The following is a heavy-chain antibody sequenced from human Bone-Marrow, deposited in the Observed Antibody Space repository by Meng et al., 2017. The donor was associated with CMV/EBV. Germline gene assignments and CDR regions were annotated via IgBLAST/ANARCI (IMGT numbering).Heavy chain of an antibody. CDR1: GYTFTSYY. D-gene: IGHD2-2*01. CDR3: AREWGYCSSTSCPVSRYYYYGMDV. Sequence: ASVKVSCKASGYTFTSYYMHWVRQAPGQGLEWMGIINPSGGSTSYAQKFQGRVTMTRDTSTSTVYMELSSLRSEDTAVYYCAREWGYCSSTSCPVSRYYYYGMDVWGQGNTVTVSS. J-gene: IGHJ6*02. CDR2: INPSGGST. V-gene: IGHV1-46*01.